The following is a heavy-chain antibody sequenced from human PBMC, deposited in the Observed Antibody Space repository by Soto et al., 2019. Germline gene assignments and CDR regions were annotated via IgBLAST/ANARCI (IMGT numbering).Heavy chain of an antibody. V-gene: IGHV4-61*08. J-gene: IGHJ6*03. CDR2: IYYSGST. CDR1: GGSISSGGYY. D-gene: IGHD5-12*01. CDR3: ARGGYSGYDYPPGYYYYMDV. Sequence: SETLSLTCTVSGGSISSGGYYWSWIRQPPGKGLEWIGYIYYSGSTNYNPSLKSRVTISVDTSKNQFSLKLSSVTAADTAVYYCARGGYSGYDYPPGYYYYMDVWGKGTTVTVSS.